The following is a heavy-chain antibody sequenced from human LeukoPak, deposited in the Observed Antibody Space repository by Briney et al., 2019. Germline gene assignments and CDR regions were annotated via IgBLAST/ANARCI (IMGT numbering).Heavy chain of an antibody. CDR2: ISSASGSI. V-gene: IGHV3-48*04. CDR3: AKTSRSSSSWYLDY. D-gene: IGHD6-13*01. J-gene: IGHJ4*02. Sequence: PGGSLRLSCAASGFTFSSYSMNWVRQAPGKGLEWVSYISSASGSIYYADSVKGRFTISRDNAKNSLFLQMNSLRAEDTAVYYCAKTSRSSSSWYLDYWGQGTLVTVSS. CDR1: GFTFSSYS.